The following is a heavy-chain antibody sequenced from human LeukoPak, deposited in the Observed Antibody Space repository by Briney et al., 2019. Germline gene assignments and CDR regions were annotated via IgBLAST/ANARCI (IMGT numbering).Heavy chain of an antibody. CDR1: GFTFSSYG. CDR2: NSGSGGST. CDR3: AKDRRYGSGSYYNGQLDY. Sequence: PGGSLRLSCAASGFTFSSYGMSWVRQAPGKGLEWVSGNSGSGGSTNYADSVKGRFTISRDNSKNTLYLQMNSLRAEDTAVYYCAKDRRYGSGSYYNGQLDYWGQGTLVTVSS. V-gene: IGHV3-23*01. J-gene: IGHJ4*02. D-gene: IGHD3-10*01.